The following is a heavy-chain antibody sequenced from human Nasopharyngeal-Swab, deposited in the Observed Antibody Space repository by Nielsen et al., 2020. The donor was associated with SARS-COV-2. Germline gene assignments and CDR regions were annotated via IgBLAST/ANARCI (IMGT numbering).Heavy chain of an antibody. V-gene: IGHV4-59*01. CDR1: DGSINSNY. CDR3: ARSVSDYTNNDRFDYFDP. D-gene: IGHD4-11*01. CDR2: IYYTGST. Sequence: GSLRLSCTVSDGSINSNYWTWIRQSPGKGLEWIGYIYYTGSTNSNPSLKTRVSISVDPSRNQFSLRLSSVTAADTAVYYCARSVSDYTNNDRFDYFDPWGQGSLVTVSS. J-gene: IGHJ5*02.